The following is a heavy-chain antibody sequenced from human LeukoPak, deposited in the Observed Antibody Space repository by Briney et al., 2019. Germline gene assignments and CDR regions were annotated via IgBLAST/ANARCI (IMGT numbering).Heavy chain of an antibody. D-gene: IGHD2-2*01. CDR3: TRNRGTSWIYYYMDV. J-gene: IGHJ6*03. Sequence: PGRSLRLSCTSSGFTFGDYGMSWLRQAPGRGLEWVSFIGSKAYGGTAEFAASVKGRFTVSRDDSKGIAYLQMNSLKTEDTAVYYCTRNRGTSWIYYYMDVWGKGATVTVSS. CDR2: IGSKAYGGTA. V-gene: IGHV3-49*03. CDR1: GFTFGDYG.